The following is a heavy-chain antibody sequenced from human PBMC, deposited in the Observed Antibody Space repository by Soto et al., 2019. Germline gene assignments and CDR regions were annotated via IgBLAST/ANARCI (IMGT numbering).Heavy chain of an antibody. CDR3: ARPRSSSRNYYGMDV. J-gene: IGHJ6*02. D-gene: IGHD6-13*01. CDR2: IYPGDSDT. V-gene: IGHV5-51*01. CDR1: GYSFTSYW. Sequence: AGESLKISCKGSGYSFTSYWIGWVRQIPWKGLEWMGIIYPGDSDTRYSPSFQGQVTISADKSISTAYLQWSSLKASDTAMYYCARPRSSSRNYYGMDVWGQGTTVTVSS.